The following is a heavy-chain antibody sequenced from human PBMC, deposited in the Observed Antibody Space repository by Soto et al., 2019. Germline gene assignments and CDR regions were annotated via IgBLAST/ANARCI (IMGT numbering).Heavy chain of an antibody. D-gene: IGHD2-21*02. CDR3: AREVGYGDFSAALLD. CDR1: GGTFSSHS. CDR2: IITLFGTS. V-gene: IGHV1-69*13. Sequence: SVKVSCKASGGTFSSHSINWVRQAPGQGLEWMGGIITLFGTSNYAQNFQGRVTITADQSTSTAYMGLNSLTSDDTAVYYCAREVGYGDFSAALLDWGQGILVTV. J-gene: IGHJ4*02.